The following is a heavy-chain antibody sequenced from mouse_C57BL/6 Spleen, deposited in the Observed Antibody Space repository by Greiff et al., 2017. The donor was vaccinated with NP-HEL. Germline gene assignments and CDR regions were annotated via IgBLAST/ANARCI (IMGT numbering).Heavy chain of an antibody. CDR3: ARLGTTVGFAY. CDR2: IYPRSGNT. Sequence: VKLQESGAELARPGASVKLSCKASGYTFTSYGISWVKQRTGQGLEWIGEIYPRSGNTYYNEKFKGKATLTADKSSSTAYMELRSLTSEDSAVYFCARLGTTVGFAYWGQGTLVTVSA. D-gene: IGHD1-1*01. J-gene: IGHJ3*01. CDR1: GYTFTSYG. V-gene: IGHV1-81*01.